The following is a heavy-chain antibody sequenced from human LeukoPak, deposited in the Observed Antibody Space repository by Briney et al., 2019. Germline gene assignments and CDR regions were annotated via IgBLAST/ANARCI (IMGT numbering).Heavy chain of an antibody. J-gene: IGHJ3*02. Sequence: SETLSLTCAVYGGSFSGYYWRWIRQPPGKGLEWIGEINHSGSTNYNPSLKSRVTISVDTSKNQFSLKLSSVTAADTAVYYGATHGASGSGNFRTFDIWGQGTMVTVSS. D-gene: IGHD3-10*01. CDR3: ATHGASGSGNFRTFDI. CDR1: GGSFSGYY. CDR2: INHSGST. V-gene: IGHV4-34*01.